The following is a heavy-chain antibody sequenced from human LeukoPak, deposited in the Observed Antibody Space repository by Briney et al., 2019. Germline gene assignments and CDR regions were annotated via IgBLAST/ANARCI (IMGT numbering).Heavy chain of an antibody. CDR3: ARDRGNGGLDY. D-gene: IGHD4-23*01. CDR2: INPSGGST. J-gene: IGHJ4*02. Sequence: ASVTVSCKAFGYTFTSNYMHWVRQAPGQGPEWMGVINPSGGSTSYAQKFQGRVTMTRDTSTSTVYMELSSLRSEDTAVYYCARDRGNGGLDYWGQGTLVTVSS. V-gene: IGHV1-46*01. CDR1: GYTFTSNY.